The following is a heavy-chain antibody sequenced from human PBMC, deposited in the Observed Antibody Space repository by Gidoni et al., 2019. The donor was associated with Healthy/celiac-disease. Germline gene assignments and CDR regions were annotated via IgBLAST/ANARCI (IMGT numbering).Heavy chain of an antibody. Sequence: QVQLQESGPGLVTPSETLSLTCTVPGGPLSSYYWSWIRQPPGKGLEWIGYIYYSGSTNYNPSLKCRVTISVDTSKNQFSLKLSSVTAADTAVYYCARGGYCGGDCYSGYFQHWGQGTLVTVSS. J-gene: IGHJ1*01. CDR2: IYYSGST. CDR1: GGPLSSYY. V-gene: IGHV4-59*01. CDR3: ARGGYCGGDCYSGYFQH. D-gene: IGHD2-21*01.